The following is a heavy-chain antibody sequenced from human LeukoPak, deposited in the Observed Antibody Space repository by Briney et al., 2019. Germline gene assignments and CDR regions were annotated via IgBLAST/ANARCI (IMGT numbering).Heavy chain of an antibody. Sequence: SETLSLTCTVSGASISSSSYYWGWIRQPPGMGLEWIGTIYYSGSTNYNPSLKSRVTISVDTSKNQFSLKLSSVTAADTAVYYCARLGSGWLGYFDYWGQGTLVTVSS. V-gene: IGHV4-39*07. CDR1: GASISSSSYY. J-gene: IGHJ4*02. CDR2: IYYSGST. D-gene: IGHD6-19*01. CDR3: ARLGSGWLGYFDY.